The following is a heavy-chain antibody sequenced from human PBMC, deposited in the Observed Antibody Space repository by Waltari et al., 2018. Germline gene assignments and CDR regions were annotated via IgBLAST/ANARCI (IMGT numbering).Heavy chain of an antibody. D-gene: IGHD1-26*01. CDR1: GFTFSSYA. V-gene: IGHV3-23*04. Sequence: EVRLVESGGGLVKPGGSLRLFCAASGFTFSSYAMNWVRQAPGKGLEGVAGLSASGSRTFYAASVKGRFTISRDNSNNTLYAQMTSLTPEDTATYYCAMSLTVLVRADHWGQGTLVAVSS. CDR3: AMSLTVLVRADH. J-gene: IGHJ4*02. CDR2: LSASGSRT.